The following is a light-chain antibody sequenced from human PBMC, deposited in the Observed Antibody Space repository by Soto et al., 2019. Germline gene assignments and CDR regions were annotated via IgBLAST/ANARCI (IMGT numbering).Light chain of an antibody. CDR1: SSDVGKYDY. V-gene: IGLV2-14*01. J-gene: IGLJ2*01. CDR3: SSYTTNITPVV. CDR2: EVT. Sequence: QSALTQPPSASGSPGQSVTISCTGTSSDVGKYDYVSWFQHHPGKAPKLLISEVTNRPSGVSNRFSGSKSGNTASLTISGLQAEDEADYYCSSYTTNITPVVFGGGTKVTVL.